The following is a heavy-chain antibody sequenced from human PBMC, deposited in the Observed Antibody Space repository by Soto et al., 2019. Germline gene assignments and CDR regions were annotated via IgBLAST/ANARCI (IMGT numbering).Heavy chain of an antibody. CDR3: ATSLFSMIVVVFDY. CDR1: GYTLTELS. D-gene: IGHD3-22*01. J-gene: IGHJ4*02. V-gene: IGHV1-24*01. Sequence: ASVKVSCKVSGYTLTELSMHWVRQAPGKRLEWMGGFDPEDGETIYAQKFQGRVTMTEDTSTDTAYMELSSLRSEDTAVYYCATSLFSMIVVVFDYWGQGTLVTVSS. CDR2: FDPEDGET.